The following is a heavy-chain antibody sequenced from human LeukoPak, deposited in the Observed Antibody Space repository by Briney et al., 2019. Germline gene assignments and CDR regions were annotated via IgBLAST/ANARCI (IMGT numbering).Heavy chain of an antibody. V-gene: IGHV3-33*01. CDR3: ARHNHAWGSDF. J-gene: IGHJ4*02. CDR1: GFIFSNYG. Sequence: PGRSLRLSCAASGFIFSNYGTHWVRQAPGKGLEWLAVIWPDVTIQYYADPVKGRFTTSRDNSRNTLSLQLTGLRAADSGVYYCARHNHAWGSDFWGQGAQVTVSS. D-gene: IGHD3-16*01. CDR2: IWPDVTIQ.